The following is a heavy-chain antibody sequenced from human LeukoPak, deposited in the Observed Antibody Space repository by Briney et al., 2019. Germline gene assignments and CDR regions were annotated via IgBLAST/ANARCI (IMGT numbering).Heavy chain of an antibody. Sequence: PGTSLGLPCAASGFTFSNYGMHWVRQAPGKGLEWVATITYDGSSEYYADSVKDRFTVSRDNSKNTLYLQMSSLKTEDTAVYYCAKRGDGGHKSLEYWGQGTLVIVSS. CDR2: ITYDGSSE. CDR1: GFTFSNYG. CDR3: AKRGDGGHKSLEY. D-gene: IGHD3-16*01. J-gene: IGHJ4*02. V-gene: IGHV3-30*18.